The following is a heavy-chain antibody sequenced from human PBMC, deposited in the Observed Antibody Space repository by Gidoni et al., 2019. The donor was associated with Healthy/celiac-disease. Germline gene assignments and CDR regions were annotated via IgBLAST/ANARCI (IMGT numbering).Heavy chain of an antibody. V-gene: IGHV3-23*01. CDR1: GFTFSSYA. D-gene: IGHD3-16*01. Sequence: EVQPWEYGGGLVQPGGCLRLSRADAGFTFSSYAMSWGRQAPVKGLEWVSAIRGIGGSTYYADSVKGRFTISRDNSKNTLYLQMNSLRAEDTAVYYCAKEGGGFDYWGQGTLVTVSS. CDR3: AKEGGGFDY. J-gene: IGHJ4*02. CDR2: IRGIGGST.